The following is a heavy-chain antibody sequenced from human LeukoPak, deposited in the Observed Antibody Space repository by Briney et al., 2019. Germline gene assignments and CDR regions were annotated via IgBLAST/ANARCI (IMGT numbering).Heavy chain of an antibody. CDR2: IYYSGST. Sequence: PRGSMRLACAASGFTFSSYSMNWVRQPPGKGLEWIGYIYYSGSTNYNPSLKSRVTISVDTSNNQSSLKLSSVTAADTAVYYCARNYDSSGNPWYYYYYMDVWGKGPTVTVSS. J-gene: IGHJ6*03. CDR3: ARNYDSSGNPWYYYYYMDV. CDR1: GFTFSSYS. V-gene: IGHV4-59*01. D-gene: IGHD3-22*01.